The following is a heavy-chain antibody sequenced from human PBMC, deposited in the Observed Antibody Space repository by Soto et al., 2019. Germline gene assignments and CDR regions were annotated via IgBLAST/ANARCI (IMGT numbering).Heavy chain of an antibody. CDR3: ARGPRGMYGNDF. J-gene: IGHJ4*02. V-gene: IGHV3-74*01. CDR1: GFTFSSDW. Sequence: EVQLVESGGGLVQPGGSLRLSCAASGFTFSSDWMHWVRQAAGKGLVWVSRINMDGSSTNYADSVKGRFTISRDNAKNTLYRQMNILRAEDTAVYYCARGPRGMYGNDFWGQGALVTVSS. CDR2: INMDGSST. D-gene: IGHD3-10*02.